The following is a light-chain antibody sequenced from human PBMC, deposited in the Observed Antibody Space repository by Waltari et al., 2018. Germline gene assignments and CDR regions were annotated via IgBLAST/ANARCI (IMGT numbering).Light chain of an antibody. Sequence: DIQMTQSPFTLSASVGDRVTITCRASQSISGWLAWYQQKPGKAPKLLFFRASSLESGVPSRFSGSGSGSEFTLSISSLQPDDFATYFCQQYSEYPYTFGQGTKLEIK. CDR1: QSISGW. CDR3: QQYSEYPYT. CDR2: RAS. J-gene: IGKJ2*01. V-gene: IGKV1-5*03.